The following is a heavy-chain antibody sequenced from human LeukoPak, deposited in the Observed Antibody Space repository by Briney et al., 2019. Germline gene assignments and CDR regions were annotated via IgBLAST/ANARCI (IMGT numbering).Heavy chain of an antibody. CDR3: ARVELGAALPDY. Sequence: ASVKVSCKASGYTFTGYYMHWVRQAPGQGLEWMGWINPNSGGTNYAQKFQGGVTMTRDTSISTAYMELSRLRSDDTAVYYCARVELGAALPDYWGQGTLVTVSS. D-gene: IGHD3-16*01. V-gene: IGHV1-2*02. CDR2: INPNSGGT. CDR1: GYTFTGYY. J-gene: IGHJ4*02.